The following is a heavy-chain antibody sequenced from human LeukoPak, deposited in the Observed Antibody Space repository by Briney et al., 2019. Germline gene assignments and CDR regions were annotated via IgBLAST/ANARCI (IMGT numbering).Heavy chain of an antibody. CDR3: ARGTTIVGATPIDY. CDR2: IYYSGST. CDR1: GGSISSYY. J-gene: IGHJ4*02. V-gene: IGHV4-59*01. D-gene: IGHD1-26*01. Sequence: SETLPLTCTVSGGSISSYYWSWIRQPPGKGLEWIGYIYYSGSTKYNPSLKRRGTISVDTSKYQFSLKLSSVTTADTAVYYCARGTTIVGATPIDYWGQGTLVTVSS.